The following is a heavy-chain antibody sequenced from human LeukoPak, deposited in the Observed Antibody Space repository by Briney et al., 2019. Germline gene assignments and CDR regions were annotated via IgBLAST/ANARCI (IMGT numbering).Heavy chain of an antibody. D-gene: IGHD3-3*01. CDR1: GGSFSGYY. J-gene: IGHJ6*03. Sequence: SETLSLTCAVYGGSFSGYYWSWIRQPPGKGLEWIGEINHSGSTNYNLSLKSRVTISVDTSKNQFSLKLSSVTAADTAVYYCARARPYYDFWSGYRPGYYYYMDVWGKGTTVTVSS. CDR2: INHSGST. V-gene: IGHV4-34*01. CDR3: ARARPYYDFWSGYRPGYYYYMDV.